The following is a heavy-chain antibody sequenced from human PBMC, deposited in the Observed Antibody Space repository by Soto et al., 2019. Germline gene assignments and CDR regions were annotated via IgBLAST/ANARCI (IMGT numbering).Heavy chain of an antibody. CDR1: GYTFTGYY. D-gene: IGHD3-16*01. Sequence: QVLLVQSGAEVKTPGASVKVSCKASGYTFTGYYMHWVRQAPGQGLEWMGWINPNSGGTNYAQKFQDRVTMTRDTSISISYMELIRLSSDDTAVYYCARDASETFRNRYHNDYWGQGTLVTVSS. CDR2: INPNSGGT. J-gene: IGHJ4*02. V-gene: IGHV1-2*02. CDR3: ARDASETFRNRYHNDY.